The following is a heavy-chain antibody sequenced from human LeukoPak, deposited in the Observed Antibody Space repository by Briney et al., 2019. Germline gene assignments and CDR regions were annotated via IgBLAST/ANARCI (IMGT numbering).Heavy chain of an antibody. D-gene: IGHD2-2*01. CDR1: GGSLSGYS. CDR3: ARVPGRPADVFDH. Sequence: PSETLSLTCAVYGGSLSGYSWSWIRQPPGKGLEWIGEINHSGSTNYNPSLKSRVTISAGTSKNQFSLKLSAVTAADTAFYYCARVPGRPADVFDHWGQGTLVTVSS. J-gene: IGHJ4*02. CDR2: INHSGST. V-gene: IGHV4-34*01.